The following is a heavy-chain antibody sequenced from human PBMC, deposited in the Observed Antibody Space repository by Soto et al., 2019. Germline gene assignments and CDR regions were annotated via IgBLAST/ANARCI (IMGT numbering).Heavy chain of an antibody. CDR3: ARDDDYVRYYAMDV. CDR1: GGTFSSYT. CDR2: IIPILGIA. D-gene: IGHD3-16*01. Sequence: QVQLVQSGAEVKKPGSSVKVSCKASGGTFSSYTISWVRQAPGQGLEWMGRIIPILGIANYAQKFHGRVTITADKSTSTAYMELSSLRSEDTAVYYCARDDDYVRYYAMDVWGRGTTFSVPS. V-gene: IGHV1-69*08. J-gene: IGHJ6*02.